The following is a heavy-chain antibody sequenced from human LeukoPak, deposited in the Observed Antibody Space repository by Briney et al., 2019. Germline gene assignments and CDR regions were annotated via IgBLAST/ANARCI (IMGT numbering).Heavy chain of an antibody. D-gene: IGHD3-3*01. CDR1: GFTFSSYG. V-gene: IGHV3-30*18. J-gene: IGHJ4*02. Sequence: GGSLRLSCAASGFTFSSYGMHWVRQAPGKGLEWVAVISYDGSNKYYADSVKGRFTISRDNSKNALYLQMNSLRAEGTAVYYCAKEREDHYDFWSGYYGPGEIDYWGQGTLVTVSS. CDR2: ISYDGSNK. CDR3: AKEREDHYDFWSGYYGPGEIDY.